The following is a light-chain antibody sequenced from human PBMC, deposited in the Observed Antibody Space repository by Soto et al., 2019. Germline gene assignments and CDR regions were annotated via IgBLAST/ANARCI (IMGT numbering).Light chain of an antibody. CDR3: ETWDTNTRV. CDR2: LEGSGSY. CDR1: SGHSTYI. V-gene: IGLV4-60*02. Sequence: QSVLAQSSSASASLGSSVKLTCTLSSGHSTYIISWHQQQPGKAPRYLMNLEGSGSYNKGSGVPDRFSGSSSGADRYLTISNLQFEDEADYYCETWDTNTRVFGTGTKLTVL. J-gene: IGLJ1*01.